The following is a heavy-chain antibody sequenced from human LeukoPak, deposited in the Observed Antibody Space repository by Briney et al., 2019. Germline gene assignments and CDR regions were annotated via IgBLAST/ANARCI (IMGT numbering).Heavy chain of an antibody. CDR2: ISYDGSNK. CDR1: GFTFSTYG. CDR3: AKSTHSSGYEDSFDI. D-gene: IGHD3-22*01. Sequence: PGGSLRLSCAASGFTFSTYGIHWVRQAPGKGLEWVAVISYDGSNKYYADSVKGRFTISRDNSKNTLYLQMNSLRAEDTAVYYCAKSTHSSGYEDSFDIWGQGTMVTVSS. V-gene: IGHV3-30*18. J-gene: IGHJ3*02.